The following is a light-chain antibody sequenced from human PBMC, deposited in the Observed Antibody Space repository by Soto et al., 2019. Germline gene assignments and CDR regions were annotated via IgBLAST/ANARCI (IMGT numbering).Light chain of an antibody. J-gene: IGLJ2*01. Sequence: SYELTQPPSVSVAPGKTARITWGGNNIGSKSVHWYQQKPGQAPVLVIYYDSDRPSGIPERFSGSNSGNTATLTINRVEAGDEADYYCQVWDSSSDPRVFGGGTKLTVL. CDR3: QVWDSSSDPRV. CDR1: NIGSKS. CDR2: YDS. V-gene: IGLV3-21*04.